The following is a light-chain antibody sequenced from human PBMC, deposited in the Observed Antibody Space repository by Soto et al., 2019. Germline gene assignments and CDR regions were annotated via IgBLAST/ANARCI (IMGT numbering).Light chain of an antibody. J-gene: IGKJ2*01. CDR2: EVS. CDR3: QQYDSYPYT. V-gene: IGKV1-5*01. CDR1: QTIGGW. Sequence: DIRMTQSPATLSASVGDRVTITCRARQTIGGWLAWYQQKPGKAPKLLISEVSSVESAVPPRFSGSGSGAEFTLIISSLQPDDFATYCCQQYDSYPYTFGQGTKLEI.